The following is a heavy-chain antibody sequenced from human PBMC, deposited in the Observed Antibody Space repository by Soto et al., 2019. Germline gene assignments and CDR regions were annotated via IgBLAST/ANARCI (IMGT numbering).Heavy chain of an antibody. CDR3: AREGSYSAYNFAHGIQLWSFDF. CDR1: GGSINTFY. D-gene: IGHD5-12*01. Sequence: SETLSLTCTVSGGSINTFYWSWVRQPAGKGLEWIGRIFSSGSTSFNPSLESRVATSVDTSKNHFSLNLSSVTAADMAVYYCAREGSYSAYNFAHGIQLWSFDFWGQGALVTVSS. J-gene: IGHJ4*02. V-gene: IGHV4-4*07. CDR2: IFSSGST.